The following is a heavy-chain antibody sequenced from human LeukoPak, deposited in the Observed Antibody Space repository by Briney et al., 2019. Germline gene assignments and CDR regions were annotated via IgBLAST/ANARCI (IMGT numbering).Heavy chain of an antibody. J-gene: IGHJ1*01. CDR2: ISNNGRSI. D-gene: IGHD4-17*01. Sequence: GGSLRLSCEASGFTFSDYYMSWIRQAPGKGLEWISYISNNGRSIYYADSVKGRFTISRDNAKNSLYLQMNSLRAEDTAVYYCARVITVYNDYEEVAEYFQHWGQGTLVIVSS. V-gene: IGHV3-11*04. CDR1: GFTFSDYY. CDR3: ARVITVYNDYEEVAEYFQH.